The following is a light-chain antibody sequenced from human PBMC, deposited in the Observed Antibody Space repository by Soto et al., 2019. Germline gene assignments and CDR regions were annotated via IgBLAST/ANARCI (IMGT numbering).Light chain of an antibody. J-gene: IGKJ1*01. CDR1: QSISTSS. CDR3: QYYGNSPLT. CDR2: GAF. Sequence: EIVLTQSPGTLSLSPGERATLSCRASQSISTSSLAWYRQKPGQAPRLLIYGAFNRATGIPDRFSGGGSGTDFTLTITRLEPEDFAVYYCQYYGNSPLTFGQGTKVDNK. V-gene: IGKV3-20*01.